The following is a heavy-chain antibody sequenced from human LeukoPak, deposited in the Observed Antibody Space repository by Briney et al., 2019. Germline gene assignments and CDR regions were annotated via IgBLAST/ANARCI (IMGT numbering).Heavy chain of an antibody. CDR1: GFTFSSYS. V-gene: IGHV3-21*01. Sequence: PGGSLRLSCAASGFTFSSYSMNWVRQAPGKGLEWVSSISSSSSYIYYADSVKGRFTISRGNAKNSLYLQMNSLRAEDTAVYYCARDFDYGDYGVNYFDYWGQGTLVTVSS. CDR2: ISSSSSYI. CDR3: ARDFDYGDYGVNYFDY. D-gene: IGHD4-17*01. J-gene: IGHJ4*02.